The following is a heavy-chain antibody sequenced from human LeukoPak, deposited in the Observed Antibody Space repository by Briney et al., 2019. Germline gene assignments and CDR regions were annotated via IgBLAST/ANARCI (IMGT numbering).Heavy chain of an antibody. CDR1: GFTFTSSA. V-gene: IGHV1-58*01. J-gene: IGHJ4*02. CDR3: AAVGSPQTYYYDSSFDY. D-gene: IGHD3-22*01. CDR2: IVVGSGNT. Sequence: VASVKVSCKASGFTFTSSAVQWVRQARGQRLEWIGWIVVGSGNTNYAQKFQERVTITRDMSTSTAYMELSSLRSEDTAAYYCAAVGSPQTYYYDSSFDYWGQGTLVTVSS.